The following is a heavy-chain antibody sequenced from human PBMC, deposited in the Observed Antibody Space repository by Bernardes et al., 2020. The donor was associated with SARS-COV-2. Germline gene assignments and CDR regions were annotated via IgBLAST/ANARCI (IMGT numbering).Heavy chain of an antibody. J-gene: IGHJ4*02. CDR1: GYTFTTYW. CDR3: AKRVLATHTTYTAQRYFDF. V-gene: IGHV5-51*01. D-gene: IGHD2-8*01. CDR2: INPEDSDT. Sequence: GESLKISCKGSGYTFTTYWIGWVRQMPGKGLEWMGIINPEDSDTRYSPSFQGQVTMSVDKSISTAYLHWSGLKASDSATYYCAKRVLATHTTYTAQRYFDFWGQGTLVTVSS.